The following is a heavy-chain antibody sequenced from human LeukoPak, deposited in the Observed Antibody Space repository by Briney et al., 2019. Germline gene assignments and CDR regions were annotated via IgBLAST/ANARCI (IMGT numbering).Heavy chain of an antibody. Sequence: SETLSLTCAVYGGSFSGYYWGWIRQPPGKGLEWIGEISHGGSTNYNPSLKSRVTISVDTSKNQFSLKLSSVTAADTAVYYCARVYYYGSGSYYNDYWGQGTLVTVSS. CDR3: ARVYYYGSGSYYNDY. CDR2: ISHGGST. CDR1: GGSFSGYY. J-gene: IGHJ4*02. D-gene: IGHD3-10*01. V-gene: IGHV4-34*01.